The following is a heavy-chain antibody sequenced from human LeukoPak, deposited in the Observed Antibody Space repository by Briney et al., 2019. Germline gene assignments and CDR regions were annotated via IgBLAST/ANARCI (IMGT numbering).Heavy chain of an antibody. D-gene: IGHD2-2*01. CDR1: GFTFSSYA. V-gene: IGHV3-23*01. Sequence: GGSLRLSCAASGFTFSSYAMSWVRQAPGKGLEWVSTISGSGTTTSYADSVKGRFSISRDNSKNTLYLQMSGLRAEDTAFYFCAKDAAYCSSVNCYFDYWGQGTLVTASS. CDR3: AKDAAYCSSVNCYFDY. CDR2: ISGSGTTT. J-gene: IGHJ4*03.